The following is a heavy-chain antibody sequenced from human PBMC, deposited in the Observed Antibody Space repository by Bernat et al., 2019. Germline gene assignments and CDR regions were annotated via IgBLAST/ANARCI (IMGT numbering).Heavy chain of an antibody. D-gene: IGHD1-1*01. Sequence: EVQLVESGGGVIQPGGSLRLSCATPGFNFDIYVMYWVRQVPGMGLEWVSRISYDSSSTWYAEYVKGRFTISRDNSKKSLHLQMHSLRIEDSALYYCVRDNANWAFDFWGRGTLVTVSS. V-gene: IGHV3-43*02. CDR3: VRDNANWAFDF. CDR1: GFNFDIYV. CDR2: ISYDSSST. J-gene: IGHJ4*02.